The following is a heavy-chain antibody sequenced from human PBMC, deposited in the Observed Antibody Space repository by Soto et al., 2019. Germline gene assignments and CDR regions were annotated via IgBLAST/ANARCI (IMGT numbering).Heavy chain of an antibody. CDR1: GGSFSGYY. J-gene: IGHJ6*02. CDR3: ARSRYYYGSGSYYYYYYGMDV. CDR2: INHSGST. V-gene: IGHV4-34*01. Sequence: SETLSLTCAVYGGSFSGYYWIWIRQPPGKGLEWIGEINHSGSTNYNPSLKSRVTISVDTSKNQFSLKLSSVTAADTAVYYCARSRYYYGSGSYYYYYYGMDVWGQGTTVTVSS. D-gene: IGHD3-10*01.